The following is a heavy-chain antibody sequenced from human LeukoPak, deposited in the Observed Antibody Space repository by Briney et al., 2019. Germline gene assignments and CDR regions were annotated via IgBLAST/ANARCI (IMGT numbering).Heavy chain of an antibody. CDR1: GSRFTSYW. CDR3: ARQMTTVTPNAYYYYGMDV. J-gene: IGHJ6*02. D-gene: IGHD4-11*01. CDR2: IYPGDSDT. Sequence: GESRKISCKGSGSRFTSYWIGWVRQMPGKGLEWMGTIYPGDSDTRYSPSFQGQVTISADKSISTAYLQWSSLKASDTAMYYCARQMTTVTPNAYYYYGMDVWGQGTTVTVSS. V-gene: IGHV5-51*01.